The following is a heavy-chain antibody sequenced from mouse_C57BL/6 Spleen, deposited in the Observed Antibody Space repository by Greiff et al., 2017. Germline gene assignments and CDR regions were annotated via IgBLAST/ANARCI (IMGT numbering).Heavy chain of an antibody. CDR2: IDPSDSYT. Sequence: QVQLQQPGAELVMPGASVKLSCKASGYTFTSYWMHWVKQRPGQGLEWIGEIDPSDSYTNYNQKFKGKSTLTVDKSSSTAYMQLSSLTSEDSAVYYWANTVVAFDYWGQGTTLTVSS. CDR1: GYTFTSYW. V-gene: IGHV1-69*01. J-gene: IGHJ2*01. CDR3: ANTVVAFDY. D-gene: IGHD1-1*01.